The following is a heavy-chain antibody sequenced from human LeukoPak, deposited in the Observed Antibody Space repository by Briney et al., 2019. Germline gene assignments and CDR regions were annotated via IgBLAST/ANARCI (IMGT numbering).Heavy chain of an antibody. CDR1: GGSFSGYY. Sequence: SETLSLTCAVYGGSFSGYYWSWMRQPPGKGLEWIGEINHSGSTNYNPSLKSRVTISVDTSKNQFSLKLSSVTAADTAVYYCARDHYYDSSGPHDWGQGTLVTVSS. CDR3: ARDHYYDSSGPHD. D-gene: IGHD3-22*01. V-gene: IGHV4-34*01. J-gene: IGHJ4*02. CDR2: INHSGST.